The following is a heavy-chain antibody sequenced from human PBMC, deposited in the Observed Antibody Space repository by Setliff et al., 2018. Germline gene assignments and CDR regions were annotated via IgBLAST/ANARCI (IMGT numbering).Heavy chain of an antibody. J-gene: IGHJ3*02. Sequence: SETLSLTCTVSDVSISGYYWSWIRQPPGKGLEWIGEINHSGSTNYNPSLKSRVTISVDTSKNQFSLKLSSVTAADTAVYYCARGRVRYSYGRAQHDAFDIWGQGTMVTVSS. CDR3: ARGRVRYSYGRAQHDAFDI. V-gene: IGHV4-34*01. CDR1: DVSISGYY. CDR2: INHSGST. D-gene: IGHD5-18*01.